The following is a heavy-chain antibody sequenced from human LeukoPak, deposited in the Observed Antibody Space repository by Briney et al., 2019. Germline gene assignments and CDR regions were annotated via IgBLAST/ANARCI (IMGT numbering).Heavy chain of an antibody. D-gene: IGHD4-11*01. CDR2: ISDSRDYK. CDR3: ARGGKLDYPFDY. CDR1: GFTFSSHS. V-gene: IGHV3-21*01. Sequence: GGSLRLSCAASGFTFSSHSMNWVCQAPGKGLEWVSSISDSRDYKYYADSVKGRFTISTDDAKKSVSLQMNSLRAEDTAVYYCARGGKLDYPFDYWGQGTLVTVSS. J-gene: IGHJ4*02.